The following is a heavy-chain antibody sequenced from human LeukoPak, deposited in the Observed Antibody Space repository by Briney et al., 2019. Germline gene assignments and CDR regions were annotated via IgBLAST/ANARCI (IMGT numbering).Heavy chain of an antibody. D-gene: IGHD2-15*01. V-gene: IGHV3-11*01. Sequence: GGSLRLTCVASGFTFSDYNMRWIRQAPGKGLEWVSSISRSGSTKYYADSVKGRFTISRDNAKNSLFLQMNSLRAEDTAVYYCARVLRYCSGGNCYSGGLGYMDVWGKGTTVTISS. J-gene: IGHJ6*03. CDR3: ARVLRYCSGGNCYSGGLGYMDV. CDR1: GFTFSDYN. CDR2: ISRSGSTK.